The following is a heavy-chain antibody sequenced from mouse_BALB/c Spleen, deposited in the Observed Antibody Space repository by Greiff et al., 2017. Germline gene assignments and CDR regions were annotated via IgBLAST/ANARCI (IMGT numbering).Heavy chain of an antibody. V-gene: IGHV5-6*02. CDR1: GFTFSSYG. J-gene: IGHJ4*01. Sequence: EVKLMESGGDLVKPGGSLKLSCAASGFTFSSYGMSWVRQTPDKRLEWVATISSGGSYTYYPDSVKGRFTISRDNAKNTLYLQMSSLKSEDTAMYYCARGGNYVDYWGQGTSVTVSS. CDR2: ISSGGSYT. D-gene: IGHD2-1*01. CDR3: ARGGNYVDY.